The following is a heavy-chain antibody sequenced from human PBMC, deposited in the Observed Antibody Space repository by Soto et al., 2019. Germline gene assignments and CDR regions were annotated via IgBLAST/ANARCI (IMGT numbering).Heavy chain of an antibody. D-gene: IGHD6-6*01. CDR2: ISYDGTNK. CDR1: GFAFSSYG. Sequence: GGSLRLSCAASGFAFSSYGMHWVRQAPGKGLEWVAVISYDGTNKCYADSVKGRFTLSRDNSKNTLYLQMNSLGVEDTAVYYCAKDLWLSSSAFEYYYGMDVWGQGTTVTVSS. J-gene: IGHJ6*02. CDR3: AKDLWLSSSAFEYYYGMDV. V-gene: IGHV3-30*18.